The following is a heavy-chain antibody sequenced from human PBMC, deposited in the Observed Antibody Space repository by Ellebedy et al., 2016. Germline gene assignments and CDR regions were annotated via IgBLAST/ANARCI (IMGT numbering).Heavy chain of an antibody. J-gene: IGHJ4*02. CDR1: GGSISSGGYY. CDR3: VGVGKWPLFEY. D-gene: IGHD3-16*01. CDR2: IFYSGST. Sequence: SETLSLXCTVSGGSISSGGYYWSWIRQPPGKGLEWIGYIFYSGSTNYNPSLKSRVTISVDTSKNQFSLKLSSVTAADTAVYYCVGVGKWPLFEYWGQGTLVTVSS. V-gene: IGHV4-61*08.